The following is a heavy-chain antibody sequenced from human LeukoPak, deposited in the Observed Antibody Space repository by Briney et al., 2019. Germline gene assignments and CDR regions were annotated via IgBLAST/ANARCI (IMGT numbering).Heavy chain of an antibody. J-gene: IGHJ5*02. V-gene: IGHV3-23*01. Sequence: GGSPRLSCAASGFTFSSYAMSWVRQAPGKGLEWVSAISGSGGSTYYADSVKGRFTISRDNSKNTLYLQMNSLRAEDTAVYYCAKDKGDLIINWFDPWGQGTLVTVSS. CDR2: ISGSGGST. CDR1: GFTFSSYA. D-gene: IGHD3-16*01. CDR3: AKDKGDLIINWFDP.